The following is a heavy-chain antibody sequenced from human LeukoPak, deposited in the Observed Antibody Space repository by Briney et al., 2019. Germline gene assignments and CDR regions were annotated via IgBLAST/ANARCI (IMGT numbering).Heavy chain of an antibody. CDR1: GYSFTNYW. J-gene: IGHJ5*02. V-gene: IGHV5-51*01. CDR2: IYPGDSDT. Sequence: GESLKISCKGSGYSFTNYWIGWGRQMPGKGLGWMGIIYPGDSDTRYSAFFQGQVTMSVDKSINTAYLQWSSLKSSDTAIYYCARQTCSGGICYSGVGWFDPWGQGTLVTVSS. CDR3: ARQTCSGGICYSGVGWFDP. D-gene: IGHD2-15*01.